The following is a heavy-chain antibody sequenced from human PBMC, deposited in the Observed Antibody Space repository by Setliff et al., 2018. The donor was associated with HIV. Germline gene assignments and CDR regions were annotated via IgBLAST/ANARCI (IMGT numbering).Heavy chain of an antibody. CDR3: ARVKSIKTTLVRLWPRFDL. Sequence: SETLSLTCAVYTESLTRYDWAWIRQPPEKGLEWIGEVDDSGSIIYNPSLQSRVTMSVDTSKNQFSLKVRSLTAADTGLYYCARVKSIKTTLVRLWPRFDLWGQGTQVTVSA. D-gene: IGHD3-10*01. CDR1: TESLTRYD. CDR2: VDDSGSI. V-gene: IGHV4-34*01. J-gene: IGHJ5*02.